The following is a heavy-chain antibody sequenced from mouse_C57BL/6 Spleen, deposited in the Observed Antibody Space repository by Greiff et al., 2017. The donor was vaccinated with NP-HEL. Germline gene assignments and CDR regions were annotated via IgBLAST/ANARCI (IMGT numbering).Heavy chain of an antibody. J-gene: IGHJ1*03. CDR1: GFTFSDYG. Sequence: EVNVVESGGGLVKPGGSLKLSCAASGFTFSDYGMHWVRQAPEKGLEWVAYISSSSSTIYYADTVSGRFTISIDNAKNTLFLQMTSLRSEDTAMYYCARENCDGSEYFDVWGTGTTVTVSS. CDR2: ISSSSSTI. D-gene: IGHD4-1*01. CDR3: ARENCDGSEYFDV. V-gene: IGHV5-17*01.